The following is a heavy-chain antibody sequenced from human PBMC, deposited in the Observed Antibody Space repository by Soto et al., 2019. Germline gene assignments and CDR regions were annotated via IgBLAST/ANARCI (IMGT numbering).Heavy chain of an antibody. J-gene: IGHJ5*02. CDR3: TKLVARVGAVPVVAS. CDR1: GFSFRSYG. D-gene: IGHD6-6*01. Sequence: QVQLVESGGGVVQSGGSLRLSCAASGFSFRSYGMNWVRQAPGRGLEWVALISYDGRHEYYADSVKGRFTISRDNSQNTLLLEMQSLRNDDSGHYYCTKLVARVGAVPVVASWGRGTLVTVSA. V-gene: IGHV3-30*18. CDR2: ISYDGRHE.